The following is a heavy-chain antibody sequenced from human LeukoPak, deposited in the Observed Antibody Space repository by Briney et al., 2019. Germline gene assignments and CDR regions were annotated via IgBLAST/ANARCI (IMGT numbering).Heavy chain of an antibody. D-gene: IGHD6-19*01. CDR1: GFTFSSYA. J-gene: IGHJ4*02. Sequence: GGSLRLSCSASGFTFSSYAMHWVRQAPGKGLEYVSAISSNGGSTYYADSVKGRFSISRDNSKNTLYLQMSSLRAEDTAVYYCVKDSGWRAPTLDYWGQGTLVTVSS. CDR2: ISSNGGST. V-gene: IGHV3-64D*06. CDR3: VKDSGWRAPTLDY.